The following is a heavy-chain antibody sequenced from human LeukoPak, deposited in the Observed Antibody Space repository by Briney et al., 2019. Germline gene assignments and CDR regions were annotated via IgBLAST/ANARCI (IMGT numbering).Heavy chain of an antibody. D-gene: IGHD3-3*01. J-gene: IGHJ5*02. CDR1: GYTFTSYG. CDR3: ARVSVHYDFWSGYYTADNWFDP. Sequence: ASVKASRKASGYTFTSYGISWVRQAPGQGLEWMGWISAYNGNTNYAQKLQGRVTMTTDTSTSTAYMELRSLRSDDTAVYYCARVSVHYDFWSGYYTADNWFDPWGQGTLVTVSS. CDR2: ISAYNGNT. V-gene: IGHV1-18*01.